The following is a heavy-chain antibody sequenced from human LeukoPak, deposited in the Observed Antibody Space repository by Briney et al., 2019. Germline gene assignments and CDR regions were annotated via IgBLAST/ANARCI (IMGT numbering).Heavy chain of an antibody. V-gene: IGHV4-4*07. J-gene: IGHJ6*03. CDR1: GGSISSYY. Sequence: SETLSLTCTVSGGSISSYYWSWIRQPAGKGLEWIGRIYTSGSTNYNPSLKSRVTMSVDTSKNQFSLKLSSVTAADTAVYYCARRGYCSSTSCPRWGGGYYMDVWGKGTTVTISS. D-gene: IGHD2-2*01. CDR3: ARRGYCSSTSCPRWGGGYYMDV. CDR2: IYTSGST.